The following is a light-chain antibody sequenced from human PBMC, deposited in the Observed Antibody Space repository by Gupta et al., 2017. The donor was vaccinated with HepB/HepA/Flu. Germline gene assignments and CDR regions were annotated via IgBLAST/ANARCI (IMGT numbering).Light chain of an antibody. J-gene: IGLJ2*01. CDR2: DVS. CDR1: SSDVGGYNY. V-gene: IGLV2-14*03. CDR3: CSYTSTNTLL. Sequence: QSALTQPASVSGSPGQSITISCPGTSSDVGGYNYVSWYQQHPGKAPKLIIYDVSSRPSGVSNRFSGSKSGNTASLTISGLQAEDEADYYCCSYTSTNTLLFGGGTKLTVL.